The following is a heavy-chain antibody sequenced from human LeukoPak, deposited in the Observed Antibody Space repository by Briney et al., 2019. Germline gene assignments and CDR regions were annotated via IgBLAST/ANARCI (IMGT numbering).Heavy chain of an antibody. D-gene: IGHD2-8*01. CDR2: VYSGGST. Sequence: GASLRLSCTASGFIVTNNYINWVRQAPGKGLEWVSLVYSGGSTYYADSVKGRFTISRDNSKNMVYLQMNSLRAEDTAMYYCARDPPAVLIDTYGWGQGTLVTVSS. CDR3: ARDPPAVLIDTYG. J-gene: IGHJ4*02. CDR1: GFIVTNNY. V-gene: IGHV3-66*01.